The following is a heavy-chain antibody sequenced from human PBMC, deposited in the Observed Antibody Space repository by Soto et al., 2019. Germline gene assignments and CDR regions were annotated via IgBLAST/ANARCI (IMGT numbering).Heavy chain of an antibody. V-gene: IGHV1-69*04. CDR2: IIPILGIA. J-gene: IGHJ5*02. CDR3: ARDTMVRGAILNWFDP. Sequence: SVKVSCKASGGTFSSYTISWVRQAPGQGLEWMGRIIPILGIANYAQKFQGRVTITADKSTSTAYMELSSLRSEDTAVYYCARDTMVRGAILNWFDPWGQGTLVTVSS. CDR1: GGTFSSYT. D-gene: IGHD3-10*01.